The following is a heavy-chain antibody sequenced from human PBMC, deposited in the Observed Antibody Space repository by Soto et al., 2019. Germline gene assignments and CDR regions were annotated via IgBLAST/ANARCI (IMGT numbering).Heavy chain of an antibody. D-gene: IGHD6-13*01. CDR3: ARVGGVPSSSPGLVY. Sequence: QLQLQESGPGLVKPSETLSLTCTVSGGSISGNFYYWGWIRQPPGKGLEWIASISNSASINANPSLKGRVTISVDTSKNQFSLRLTSVTAMDTAVYYCARVGGVPSSSPGLVYWGQGILVTVSS. CDR1: GGSISGNFYY. CDR2: ISNSASI. V-gene: IGHV4-39*01. J-gene: IGHJ4*02.